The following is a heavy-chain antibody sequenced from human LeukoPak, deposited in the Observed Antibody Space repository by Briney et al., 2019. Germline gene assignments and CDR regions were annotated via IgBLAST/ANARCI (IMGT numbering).Heavy chain of an antibody. CDR2: TYSGGST. Sequence: PGGSLSLSCAASGFTVSSNYMSWVRQAPGKGLEWVSVTYSGGSTYYADSVKGRFTISRDNSKNTLYLQMNSLRAEDTAVYYCARNPGSGDMDVWGKGTTVTVSS. CDR3: ARNPGSGDMDV. CDR1: GFTVSSNY. V-gene: IGHV3-53*01. J-gene: IGHJ6*03. D-gene: IGHD2-15*01.